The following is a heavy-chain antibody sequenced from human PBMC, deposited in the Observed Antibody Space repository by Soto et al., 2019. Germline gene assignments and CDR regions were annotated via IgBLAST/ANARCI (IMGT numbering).Heavy chain of an antibody. Sequence: SETLSLTCTVSGGCISSGGDAWNWIRQAPGKGLEWIGYIYHSGYTLYNPSLKGRVTISVDKSKNHFSLNLTSVTAADTAVYYCARDQLEGNWFDPWGQGTLVTVSS. CDR1: GGCISSGGDA. D-gene: IGHD1-1*01. J-gene: IGHJ5*02. CDR2: IYHSGYT. V-gene: IGHV4-30-2*01. CDR3: ARDQLEGNWFDP.